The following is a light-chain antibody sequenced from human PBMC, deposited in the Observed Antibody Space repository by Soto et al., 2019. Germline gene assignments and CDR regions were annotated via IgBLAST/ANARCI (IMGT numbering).Light chain of an antibody. CDR1: QNINRW. V-gene: IGKV1-5*01. CDR3: QQFNTYPA. Sequence: DIQMTHSPSTLSASVGDRVTITFRASQNINRWLAWYQQKPGKAPKLLIYDASNLESGVPSRFSGSGSGTDFTLTISGLQPDDFATYYCQQFNTYPAFGQGTKVDIK. CDR2: DAS. J-gene: IGKJ1*01.